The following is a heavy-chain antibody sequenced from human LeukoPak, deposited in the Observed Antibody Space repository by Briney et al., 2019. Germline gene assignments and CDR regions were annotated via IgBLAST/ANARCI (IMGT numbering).Heavy chain of an antibody. J-gene: IGHJ4*02. CDR2: MFPHDSDT. Sequence: GESLKISCKGSGYRFISYWIGWVRQMPGKGLEWMGIMFPHDSDTRYSPSFQGQVTISVDKSISTAYLQWSSLKASDTAMYYCARGGGMATIPFDYWGQGTLVTVSS. D-gene: IGHD5-24*01. V-gene: IGHV5-51*01. CDR3: ARGGGMATIPFDY. CDR1: GYRFISYW.